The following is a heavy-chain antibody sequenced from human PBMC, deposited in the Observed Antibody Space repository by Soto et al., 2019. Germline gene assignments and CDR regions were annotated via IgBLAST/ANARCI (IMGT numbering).Heavy chain of an antibody. Sequence: SETLSLTCTVSGGSIRRTSYYWGWIRQPPGKGLEWIGNIYYSGSTYYNPSLKSRVTISVDTSKNRFSLKLTSATAADTAVYYCARPPVTAGPFDPWGQGTLVTVSS. CDR2: IYYSGST. CDR1: GGSIRRTSYY. CDR3: ARPPVTAGPFDP. D-gene: IGHD2-21*02. V-gene: IGHV4-39*01. J-gene: IGHJ5*02.